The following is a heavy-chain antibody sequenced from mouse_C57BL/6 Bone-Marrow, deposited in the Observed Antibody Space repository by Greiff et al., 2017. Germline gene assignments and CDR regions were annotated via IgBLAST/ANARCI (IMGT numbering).Heavy chain of an antibody. D-gene: IGHD2-4*01. CDR1: GYTFTDYY. Sequence: QVQLQQSGAELVRPGASVKLSCKASGYTFTDYYINWVKQRSGQGLEWIARIYPGSGNTYYNEKFKGKATLTAEKSSSTAYMQLSSLTSEDSAVYCCARWGDYNDYWGEGTTLTVSS. CDR3: ARWGDYNDY. V-gene: IGHV1-76*01. J-gene: IGHJ2*01. CDR2: IYPGSGNT.